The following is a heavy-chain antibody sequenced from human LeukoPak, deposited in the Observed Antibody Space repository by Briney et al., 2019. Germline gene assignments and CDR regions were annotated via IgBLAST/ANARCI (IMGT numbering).Heavy chain of an antibody. CDR1: GGSISSYY. V-gene: IGHV4-59*01. Sequence: PSETLSLTCTVSGGSISSYYWSWIRQPPGKGLEWIGYIYYSGSTNYNPSLKSRVTISVDTSKNQFSLKLSSVTAADTAVYYCAREAGYSSGWYGRGFDPWGQGTLVTVSS. D-gene: IGHD6-19*01. CDR2: IYYSGST. J-gene: IGHJ5*02. CDR3: AREAGYSSGWYGRGFDP.